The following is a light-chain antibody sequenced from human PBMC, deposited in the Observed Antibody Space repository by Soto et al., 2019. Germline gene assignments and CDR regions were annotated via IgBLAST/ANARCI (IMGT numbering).Light chain of an antibody. V-gene: IGLV2-14*01. J-gene: IGLJ1*01. Sequence: QSVLGQPASVSGSPGQSITISCTGTSSDVGGFEYVSWYQHQPGKAPKLIIYDVTKRPSGVSNRFSGSKSGNMASLTISGIQDEEEGDYSCGSIKRRSTSVFGTGTKVTVL. CDR3: GSIKRRSTSV. CDR1: SSDVGGFEY. CDR2: DVT.